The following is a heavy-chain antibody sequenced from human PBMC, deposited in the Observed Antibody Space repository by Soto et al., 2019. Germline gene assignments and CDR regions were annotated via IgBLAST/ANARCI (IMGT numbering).Heavy chain of an antibody. CDR3: ASGGRLSGDPGMNAFDI. D-gene: IGHD3-16*01. CDR2: IWYDGSNK. CDR1: AFTFSSYG. V-gene: IGHV3-33*01. Sequence: GGALRLSCAASAFTFSSYGMHWVRQAPGKGLEWVAVIWYDGSNKYYADSVKGRFTISRDNSMNTLYLQMNSLRAEETDVYHCASGGRLSGDPGMNAFDIGRQGTLVPVSS. J-gene: IGHJ3*02.